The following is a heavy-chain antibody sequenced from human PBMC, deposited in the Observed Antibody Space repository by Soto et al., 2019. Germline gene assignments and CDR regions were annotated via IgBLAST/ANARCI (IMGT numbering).Heavy chain of an antibody. D-gene: IGHD6-13*01. CDR3: ARDRIAGSKYYYGIYV. CDR1: GGTFSSYA. V-gene: IGHV1-69*01. J-gene: IGHJ6*02. CDR2: ISPIFGTE. Sequence: QVQLVQSGAEVKKPGSSVRVSCKASGGTFSSYAISWVRQAPGQGLEWMGGISPIFGTENYAQKFQGRVTITADESTSTAYMELRSRRSEDTAVYYCARDRIAGSKYYYGIYVWGQGTTVTVSS.